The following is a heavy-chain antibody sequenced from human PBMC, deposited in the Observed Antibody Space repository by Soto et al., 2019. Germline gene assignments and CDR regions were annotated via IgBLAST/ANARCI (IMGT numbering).Heavy chain of an antibody. J-gene: IGHJ5*02. Sequence: ASVKVSCKASGYTFTSYGISWVRQAPGQGLEWMGWISAYNGNTNYAQKLQGRVTMTTDTSTSTAYMELRSLRSDDTAVYYCARERYCSGGRCLVWFDPWGQGTLVTVSS. CDR3: ARERYCSGGRCLVWFDP. V-gene: IGHV1-18*01. CDR2: ISAYNGNT. CDR1: GYTFTSYG. D-gene: IGHD2-15*01.